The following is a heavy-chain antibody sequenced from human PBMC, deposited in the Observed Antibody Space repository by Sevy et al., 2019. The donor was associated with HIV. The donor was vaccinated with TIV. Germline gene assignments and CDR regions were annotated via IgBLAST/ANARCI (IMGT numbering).Heavy chain of an antibody. CDR2: IYFSGSV. CDR1: GGSVTRGSYY. CDR3: ARGTYYYDTSGYYSLYYFDY. J-gene: IGHJ4*02. D-gene: IGHD3-22*01. V-gene: IGHV4-61*10. Sequence: SETLSLTCTVSGGSVTRGSYYWSWIRQPAGKGLEWIGRIYFSGSVDYNPSLKSRVTMSIDTSKNQFSLNLSSVTVADTAVDYCARGTYYYDTSGYYSLYYFDYWGQGALVTVSS.